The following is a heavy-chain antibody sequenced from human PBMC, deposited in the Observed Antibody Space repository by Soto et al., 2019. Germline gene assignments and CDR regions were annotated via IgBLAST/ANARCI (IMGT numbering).Heavy chain of an antibody. Sequence: GSLRLSCAASGFTFSSYWMHWVRQAPGKGLVWVSRINSDGSSTSYADSVKGRFTISRDNAKNTLYLQMNSLRAEDTAVYYCARESVVPAAIPYYYYYYGMDVWGQGTTVTVSS. CDR1: GFTFSSYW. D-gene: IGHD2-2*01. J-gene: IGHJ6*02. CDR3: ARESVVPAAIPYYYYYYGMDV. CDR2: INSDGSST. V-gene: IGHV3-74*01.